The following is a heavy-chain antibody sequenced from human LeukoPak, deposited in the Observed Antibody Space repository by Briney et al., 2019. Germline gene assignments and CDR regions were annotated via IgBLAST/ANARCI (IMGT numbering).Heavy chain of an antibody. J-gene: IGHJ6*02. V-gene: IGHV4-31*03. CDR1: GGSISSGGNY. CDR3: ARNELISSNYYYYGMDV. Sequence: SETLSLTCTVSGGSISSGGNYWTWIRQNPGKGLEWIGYINYSGNAYYNPSLKSRVTISVDMSKNQFSLKLSSVTAADTAVYYCARNELISSNYYYYGMDVWGQGTTVTVSS. CDR2: INYSGNA.